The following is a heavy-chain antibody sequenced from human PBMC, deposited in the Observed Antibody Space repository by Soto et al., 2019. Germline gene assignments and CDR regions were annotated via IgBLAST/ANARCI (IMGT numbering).Heavy chain of an antibody. CDR3: ARAKITMVRGVNLDD. D-gene: IGHD3-10*01. J-gene: IGHJ4*02. Sequence: SETPSLTCAVYGGSFSGYYWGWVRPPPGKGLEWIGEINHSGRTNYNPSLKSRVTISVDTSKNQFSLKLSSVTAADTAVYYCARAKITMVRGVNLDDWGQGTLVTVSS. V-gene: IGHV4-34*01. CDR2: INHSGRT. CDR1: GGSFSGYY.